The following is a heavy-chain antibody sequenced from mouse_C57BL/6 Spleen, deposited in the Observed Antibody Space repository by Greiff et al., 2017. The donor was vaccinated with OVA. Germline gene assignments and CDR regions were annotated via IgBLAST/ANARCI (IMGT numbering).Heavy chain of an antibody. D-gene: IGHD2-12*01. CDR1: GYAFSSYW. J-gene: IGHJ4*01. V-gene: IGHV1-80*01. CDR2: IYPGDGDT. CDR3: ASPGDFLRGAMDY. Sequence: VKLQESGAELVKPGASVKISCKASGYAFSSYWMNWVKQRPGKGLEWIGQIYPGDGDTNYNGKFKGKATLTADKSSSTAYMQLSSLTSEDSAVYFWASPGDFLRGAMDYWGQGTSVTVSS.